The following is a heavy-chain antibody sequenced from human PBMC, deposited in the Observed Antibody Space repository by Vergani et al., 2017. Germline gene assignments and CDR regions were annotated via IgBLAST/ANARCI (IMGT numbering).Heavy chain of an antibody. V-gene: IGHV4-61*02. D-gene: IGHD2-15*01. J-gene: IGHJ4*02. CDR2: IHTGGST. Sequence: QVKLQESGPGLLKPSQTLSLTCTVSGESIRSGSHYWSWIRQPAGKGPEWIGHIHTGGSTDLNPSVKSRVSRSVDTSKSQFSLKLNSVTVADTAVYYCARSRPYCTSGSCPAIWGQGTLVTVSS. CDR1: GESIRSGSHY. CDR3: ARSRPYCTSGSCPAI.